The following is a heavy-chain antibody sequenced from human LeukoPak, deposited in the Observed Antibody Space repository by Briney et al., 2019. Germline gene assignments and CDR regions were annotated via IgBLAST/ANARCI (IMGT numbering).Heavy chain of an antibody. CDR1: GFAFDNFA. CDR3: AKDSIGEASGGMDV. D-gene: IGHD3-10*01. CDR2: ISYNSGGR. V-gene: IGHV3-9*01. J-gene: IGHJ6*02. Sequence: GGSLRLSCAASGFAFDNFAMHWVRRAPGKGLEWVSGISYNSGGRGYAGSVKGRFTISRDNAKNSLYLQMNSLRSEDTALYYCAKDSIGEASGGMDVWGQGTTVTVSS.